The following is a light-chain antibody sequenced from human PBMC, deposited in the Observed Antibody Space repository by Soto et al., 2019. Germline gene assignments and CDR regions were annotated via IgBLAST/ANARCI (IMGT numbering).Light chain of an antibody. Sequence: EIVLTQSPGTLALSPGEGATLSCRASQSVSKYLAWYQQKPGQAPRLLIYGASSRATGIPDSFSGSGSGTDFALTISRLEPEYFAVYCCQQYGGSPQTFGQGTKVQI. V-gene: IGKV3-20*01. J-gene: IGKJ1*01. CDR2: GAS. CDR3: QQYGGSPQT. CDR1: QSVSKY.